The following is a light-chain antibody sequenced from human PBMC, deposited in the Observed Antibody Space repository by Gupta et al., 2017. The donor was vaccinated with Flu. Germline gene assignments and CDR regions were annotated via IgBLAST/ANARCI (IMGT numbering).Light chain of an antibody. Sequence: QSVLTQPPPVSGAPGQRVTISCTGTSSNIGAGFDVHWYQQLPGTAPKLLIYGNDNRPSGVPDRFSGSKSGTSASLAITGLQAEDEADYYCQSCDSSLSGYVFGTGTKVTVL. V-gene: IGLV1-40*01. J-gene: IGLJ1*01. CDR2: GND. CDR1: SSNIGAGFD. CDR3: QSCDSSLSGYV.